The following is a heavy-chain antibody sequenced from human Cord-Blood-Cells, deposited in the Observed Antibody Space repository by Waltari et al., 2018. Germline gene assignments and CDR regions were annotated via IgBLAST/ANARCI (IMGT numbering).Heavy chain of an antibody. CDR2: INPNSGGK. Sequence: QVQLVQSGAEVKKPGASVKVSCKASGYTFTGYYMHWVRQAPGQGLEWMGWINPNSGGKNYAQKFQGRVTMTRDTSISTDYMELSRLRSDDTAVYYCARDRCSSTSCYTWFDPWGQGTLVTVSS. CDR3: ARDRCSSTSCYTWFDP. CDR1: GYTFTGYY. D-gene: IGHD2-2*02. J-gene: IGHJ5*02. V-gene: IGHV1-2*02.